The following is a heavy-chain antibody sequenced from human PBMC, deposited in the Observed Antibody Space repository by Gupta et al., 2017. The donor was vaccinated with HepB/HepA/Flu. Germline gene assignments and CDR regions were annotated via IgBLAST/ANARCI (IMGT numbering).Heavy chain of an antibody. V-gene: IGHV3-74*03. J-gene: IGHJ4*02. Sequence: EVQLVESGGGGVQPGGCLRLSCAVSGFTFSDHWMHWVRQTPGKGLVWVSGIDRDGSFITYADSVKGRFTISSDNARNTLYLQMHRLRADDTAVSYCARGPLDIGDYWGQGTLVTVSS. CDR2: IDRDGSFI. CDR3: ARGPLDIGDY. D-gene: IGHD3-9*01. CDR1: GFTFSDHW.